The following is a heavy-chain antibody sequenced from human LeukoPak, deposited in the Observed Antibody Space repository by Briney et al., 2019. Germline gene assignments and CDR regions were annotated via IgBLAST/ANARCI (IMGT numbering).Heavy chain of an antibody. Sequence: ASVKVSCKASGYTFTGYYMHWVRQAPGQGLEWMGWINPDSGGTIYAQNFQGRVTMTTDTSISTAYMELSSLRSDDTAVYYCARDLGDTYGSVGDFDYWGQGTLVTVSS. V-gene: IGHV1-2*02. CDR1: GYTFTGYY. CDR3: ARDLGDTYGSVGDFDY. J-gene: IGHJ4*02. D-gene: IGHD3-10*01. CDR2: INPDSGGT.